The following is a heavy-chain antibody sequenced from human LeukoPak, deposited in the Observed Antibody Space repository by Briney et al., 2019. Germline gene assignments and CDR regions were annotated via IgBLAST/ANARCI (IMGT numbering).Heavy chain of an antibody. CDR3: ARGEGYCSSTSCYGVWFDP. D-gene: IGHD2-2*01. V-gene: IGHV3-7*01. CDR1: GFTFSSYW. Sequence: GGSLRLSCAASGFTFSSYWMSWVRQAPGKGLEWVANIKQDGSEKYYVDSVKGRFTISRDNAKNSLYLQMNSLRAEDTAVYYCARGEGYCSSTSCYGVWFDPWGQGTLVTVSS. J-gene: IGHJ5*02. CDR2: IKQDGSEK.